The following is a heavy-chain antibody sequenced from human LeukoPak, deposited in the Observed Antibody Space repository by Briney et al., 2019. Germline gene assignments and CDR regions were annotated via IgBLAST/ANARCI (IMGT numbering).Heavy chain of an antibody. CDR2: ISRSGGSI. Sequence: GGSLRLSCAASEFTFSSHSMSWVRQAPGKGLELVSSISRSGGSIYYADSLKGRFTISRDNAKNSLYLQMNSLRAEDTAVYFCARSLKVSAALDVFDIWGQGTMVTVSS. CDR1: EFTFSSHS. D-gene: IGHD2-2*01. J-gene: IGHJ3*02. CDR3: ARSLKVSAALDVFDI. V-gene: IGHV3-21*01.